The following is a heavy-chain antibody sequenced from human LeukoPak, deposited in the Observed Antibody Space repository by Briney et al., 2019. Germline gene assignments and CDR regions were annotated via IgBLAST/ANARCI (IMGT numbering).Heavy chain of an antibody. J-gene: IGHJ4*02. CDR3: ARDPGFLEWLLYYSDY. D-gene: IGHD3-3*01. CDR1: GFAFSSYS. Sequence: PGGSLRLSCAASGFAFSSYSMNWVRQAPGKGLEWVSSISSSSSYIYYADSVKGRFTISRDNAKNSLYLQMNSLRAEDTAVYYCARDPGFLEWLLYYSDYWGQGTLVTVSS. V-gene: IGHV3-21*01. CDR2: ISSSSSYI.